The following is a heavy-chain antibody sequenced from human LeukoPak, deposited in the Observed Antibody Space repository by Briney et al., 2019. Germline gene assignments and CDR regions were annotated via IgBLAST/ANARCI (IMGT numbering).Heavy chain of an antibody. CDR2: INHSGST. V-gene: IGHV4-34*01. J-gene: IGHJ4*02. Sequence: PSETLSLTCAVYGGSFSGYYWSWIRQPPGKGLEWIGEINHSGSTNYNPSLKSRVTVSVGTSKNQFSLKLSSVTAADTAVYYCARHLSYSHDYWGQGTLVTVSS. D-gene: IGHD3-10*01. CDR3: ARHLSYSHDY. CDR1: GGSFSGYY.